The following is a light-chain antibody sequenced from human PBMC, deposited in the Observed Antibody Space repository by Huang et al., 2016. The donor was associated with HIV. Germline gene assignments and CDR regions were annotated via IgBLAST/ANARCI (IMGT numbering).Light chain of an antibody. CDR3: MQGIHFPCT. CDR1: QSLLHSDGKTY. CDR2: EVS. Sequence: DIVMTQTPLSLSVTPGQPAFISCKSSQSLLHSDGKTYLSWYLQKPGQSPQLLIYEVSFRFSGVPDRFSGSWSGTDFTLKISRVEAEDVGVYYCMQGIHFPCTFGQGTKLEI. J-gene: IGKJ2*02. V-gene: IGKV2-29*02.